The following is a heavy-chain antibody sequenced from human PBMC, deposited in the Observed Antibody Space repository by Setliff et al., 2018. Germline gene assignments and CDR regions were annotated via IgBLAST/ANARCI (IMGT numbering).Heavy chain of an antibody. CDR1: DDSISSRHYY. D-gene: IGHD2-15*01. CDR3: ARAPGRQDYHYMEL. V-gene: IGHV4-61*01. J-gene: IGHJ6*03. Sequence: SETLSLTCTVSDDSISSRHYYWSWIRQPPGKGPEWIGYMYYSGTTNYSPSLKSRATISVDTSKNQFSLRLSSVTAADTAVYYCARAPGRQDYHYMELWGKGTTVTVSS. CDR2: MYYSGTT.